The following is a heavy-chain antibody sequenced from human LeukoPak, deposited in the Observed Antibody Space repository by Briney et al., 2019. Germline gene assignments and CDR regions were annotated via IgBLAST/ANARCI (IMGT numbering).Heavy chain of an antibody. CDR1: GFSLSTSGVG. Sequence: SGPTLVNPTQTLALTCTFSGFSLSTSGVGVGWIRQPLGKALEWLALIYWDDDKRYSPSLMSRLTITKDTSKNQVVLTMTNMDPVDTATYYCAHSVGSGIQLWFGYWGQGTLVTVSS. V-gene: IGHV2-5*02. J-gene: IGHJ4*02. D-gene: IGHD5-18*01. CDR3: AHSVGSGIQLWFGY. CDR2: IYWDDDK.